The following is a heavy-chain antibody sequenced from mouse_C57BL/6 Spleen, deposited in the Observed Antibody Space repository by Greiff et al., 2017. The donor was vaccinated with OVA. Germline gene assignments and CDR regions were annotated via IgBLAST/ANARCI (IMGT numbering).Heavy chain of an antibody. CDR1: GYAFTNYL. V-gene: IGHV1-54*01. D-gene: IGHD1-1*02. J-gene: IGHJ2*01. Sequence: QVQLKESGAELVRPGTSVKVSCKASGYAFTNYLIEWVKQRPGQGLEWIGVINPGSGGTNYNEKFKGKATLTADKSSSTAYMQLSSLTSEDSAVYFCARRGGIWDFDYWGQGTTLTVSS. CDR2: INPGSGGT. CDR3: ARRGGIWDFDY.